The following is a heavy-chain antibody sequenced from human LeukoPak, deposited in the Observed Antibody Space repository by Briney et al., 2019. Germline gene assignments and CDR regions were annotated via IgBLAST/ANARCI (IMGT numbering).Heavy chain of an antibody. V-gene: IGHV3-72*01. CDR1: GFTFSDHY. CDR2: TRNKANSYTT. J-gene: IGHJ6*02. Sequence: GGSLRLSCAASGFTFSDHYMDWVRQAPGKGLEWVGRTRNKANSYTTEYAASVKGRFTISRDDSKNSLYLRMNSLKTEDTAVYYCARVGATYYGMDVWGQGITVTVSS. D-gene: IGHD1-26*01. CDR3: ARVGATYYGMDV.